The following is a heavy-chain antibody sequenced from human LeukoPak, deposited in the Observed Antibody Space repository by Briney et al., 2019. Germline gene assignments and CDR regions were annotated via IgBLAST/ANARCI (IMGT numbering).Heavy chain of an antibody. CDR1: GSTFTNNS. D-gene: IGHD2-2*01. CDR3: ARHRGAFGSRSCCSLDY. CDR2: IYRDESDT. Sequence: GGSLEISCQTPGSTFTNNSIAWVGRLPGKGLDGTGIIYRDESDTSYSPSFQGHVTISADKSISTAYLQCSRLKASDTAMYYCARHRGAFGSRSCCSLDYWGQGTLVTVSS. J-gene: IGHJ4*02. V-gene: IGHV5-51*01.